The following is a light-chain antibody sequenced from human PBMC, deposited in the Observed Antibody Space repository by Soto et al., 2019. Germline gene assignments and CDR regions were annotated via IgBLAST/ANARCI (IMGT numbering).Light chain of an antibody. CDR3: QTWGTAVV. Sequence: QSVLTQSPSASASLGASVKLTCTLSSGHSSYAIAWHQQQPEKGPRYLMKLNSDGSHSKGDGIPDRFSGSSSGAERYLTISGLQSEDEADYYCQTWGTAVVFGGGTKLTVL. CDR2: LNSDGSH. V-gene: IGLV4-69*01. CDR1: SGHSSYA. J-gene: IGLJ2*01.